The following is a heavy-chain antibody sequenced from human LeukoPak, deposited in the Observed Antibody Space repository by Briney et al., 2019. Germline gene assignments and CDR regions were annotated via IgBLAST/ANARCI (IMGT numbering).Heavy chain of an antibody. CDR3: ATEGKMVRGVYTDY. CDR2: INPNSGGT. CDR1: GYTFTGYY. D-gene: IGHD3-10*01. Sequence: ASVKVSCKASGYTFTGYYIHWVRQAPGQGLEWMGWINPNSGGTNYAQKFQGRVTMTADTSTDTVYMELSSLRSEDTAVYYCATEGKMVRGVYTDYWGQGTLVTVSS. J-gene: IGHJ4*02. V-gene: IGHV1-2*02.